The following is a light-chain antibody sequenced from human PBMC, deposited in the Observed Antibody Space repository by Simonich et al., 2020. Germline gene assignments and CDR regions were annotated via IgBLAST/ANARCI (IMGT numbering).Light chain of an antibody. CDR1: SSNIGNNY. V-gene: IGLV1-51*01. CDR3: GTWDSSLSAVV. J-gene: IGLJ2*01. Sequence: QSVLTQPPSVSAAPGQKVTISCSGSSSNIGNNYESWYQQLPGTAPKRLIYDNNKRPSGIPDRFSGSNSGTSATLGITGLQTGDEADYYCGTWDSSLSAVVFGGGTKLTVL. CDR2: DNN.